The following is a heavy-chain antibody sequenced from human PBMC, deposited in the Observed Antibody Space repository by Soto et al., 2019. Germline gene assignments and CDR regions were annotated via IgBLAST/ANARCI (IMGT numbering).Heavy chain of an antibody. V-gene: IGHV3-23*01. CDR1: GFTFNTYP. Sequence: VGSLRLSCATSGFTFNTYPMTWVRQAPGKGLEWVSSISSTAGRTSSYADSVKGRFAISRDFSDNTVYLQMNNLRVDDTAVYFCAKGVLSFHYGMEVWGQGTTVTVSS. CDR2: ISSTAGRTS. CDR3: AKGVLSFHYGMEV. J-gene: IGHJ6*02. D-gene: IGHD3-10*01.